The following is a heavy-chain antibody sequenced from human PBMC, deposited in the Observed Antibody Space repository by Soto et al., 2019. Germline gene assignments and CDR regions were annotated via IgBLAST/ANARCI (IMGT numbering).Heavy chain of an antibody. Sequence: PGESLKISCKGSGYSFTSYWIGWVRQMPGKGLEWMGRIDPSDSYTNYSPSFQGHVTISADKSISTAYLQWSSLKASDTAMYYCARYAFGWPNTAMAKEGIWGQGTMVTVSS. CDR1: GYSFTSYW. V-gene: IGHV5-10-1*01. D-gene: IGHD5-18*01. J-gene: IGHJ3*02. CDR3: ARYAFGWPNTAMAKEGI. CDR2: IDPSDSYT.